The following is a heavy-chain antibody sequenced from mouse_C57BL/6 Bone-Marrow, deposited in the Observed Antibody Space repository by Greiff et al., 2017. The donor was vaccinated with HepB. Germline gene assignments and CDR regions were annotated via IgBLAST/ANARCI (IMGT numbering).Heavy chain of an antibody. Sequence: VHVKQSGAELVKPGASVKLSCTASGFNIKDYYMHWVKQRTEQGLEWIGRIDPEDGETKYAPKFQGKATITADTSSNTAYLQLSSLTSEDTAVYYCAGLRGSRTRFDYWGQGTTLTVSS. J-gene: IGHJ2*01. CDR1: GFNIKDYY. D-gene: IGHD1-1*01. CDR3: AGLRGSRTRFDY. CDR2: IDPEDGET. V-gene: IGHV14-2*01.